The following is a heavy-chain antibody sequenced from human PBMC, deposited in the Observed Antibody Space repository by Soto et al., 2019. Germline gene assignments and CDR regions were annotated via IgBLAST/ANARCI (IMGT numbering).Heavy chain of an antibody. CDR1: GGSISSYY. CDR2: IYTSGST. J-gene: IGHJ5*02. V-gene: IGHV4-4*07. CDR3: ARAFNYYDSSGPRDWFDP. D-gene: IGHD3-22*01. Sequence: PSETLSLTCTVSGGSISSYYWSWIRQPAGKGLEWIGRIYTSGSTNYNPSLKSRVTMSVDTSKNQFSLKLSSVTAADTAVYYCARAFNYYDSSGPRDWFDPWGQGILVTVSS.